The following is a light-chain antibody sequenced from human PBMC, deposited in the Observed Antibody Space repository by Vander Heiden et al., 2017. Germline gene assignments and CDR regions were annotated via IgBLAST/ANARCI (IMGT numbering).Light chain of an antibody. V-gene: IGLV3-19*01. CDR3: VSRDSSGKHVV. CDR1: SLRSYY. Sequence: SSELTQDPAVSVVLGQTVRITCQGDSLRSYYASWYQQKPGQAPVLVIYGRNPRPSGIPDRFSGSSSGNTASLTITGPQAVDEADYYCVSRDSSGKHVVFGGGTQLTVL. CDR2: GRN. J-gene: IGLJ2*01.